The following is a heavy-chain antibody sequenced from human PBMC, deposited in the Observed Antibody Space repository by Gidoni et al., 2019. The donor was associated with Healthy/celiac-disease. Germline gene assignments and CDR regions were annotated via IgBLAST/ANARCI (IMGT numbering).Heavy chain of an antibody. J-gene: IGHJ5*02. CDR1: GYDFINSW. Sequence: EVQLVQSGAEVTQPGESLKISCKGIGYDFINSWILGVRQMPGKGLEWMAIMYPGDADVRYNPSFQGQATTSVDKSINTAYLKLTSLKVSDTGMYYCARMTREMCRNWFDPWGQGTLVTVSS. CDR3: ARMTREMCRNWFDP. CDR2: MYPGDADV. V-gene: IGHV5-51*03.